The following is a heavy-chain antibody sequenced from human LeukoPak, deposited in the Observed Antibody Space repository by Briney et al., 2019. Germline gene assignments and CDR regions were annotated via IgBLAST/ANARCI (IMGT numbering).Heavy chain of an antibody. J-gene: IGHJ4*02. D-gene: IGHD1-26*01. CDR3: AKVLSGSQDY. CDR1: GFTFSSYA. V-gene: IGHV3-23*01. CDR2: IGGGGEST. Sequence: PGGSLRLSCAASGFTFSSYAMSWVRQAPGKGLEWVSTIGGGGESTYHADSVKGRFTISRDNSKNTVYLQMNSLRAEDTAVYYCAKVLSGSQDYWGQGTLVTVFS.